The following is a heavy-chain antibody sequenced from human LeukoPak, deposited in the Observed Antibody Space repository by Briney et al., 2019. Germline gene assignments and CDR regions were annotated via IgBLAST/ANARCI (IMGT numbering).Heavy chain of an antibody. J-gene: IGHJ4*02. CDR1: GLTVSSNC. CDR3: ARGLRGVIQLPADY. Sequence: GGSLRLSCEASGLTVSSNCMSWVRQAPGKGLEWVSSISSSSSYIYYADSVKGRFTISRDNAKNSLYLQMNSLRAEDTAVYYCARGLRGVIQLPADYWGQGTLVTVSS. D-gene: IGHD3-10*01. V-gene: IGHV3-21*01. CDR2: ISSSSSYI.